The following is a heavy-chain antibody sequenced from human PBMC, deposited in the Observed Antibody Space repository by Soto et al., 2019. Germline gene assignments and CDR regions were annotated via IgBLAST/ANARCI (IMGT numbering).Heavy chain of an antibody. CDR2: IDPSDSYT. CDR3: ARHPCSSTSCYTPVAWSGP. Sequence: PGESLKLSCKGSGYSFTSYWISWVRQMPGKGLEWMGRIDPSDSYTNYSPSFQGHVTISADKSISTAYLQWSSLKASDTAMYYCARHPCSSTSCYTPVAWSGPWGQGTLVTVSS. D-gene: IGHD2-2*02. J-gene: IGHJ5*02. V-gene: IGHV5-10-1*01. CDR1: GYSFTSYW.